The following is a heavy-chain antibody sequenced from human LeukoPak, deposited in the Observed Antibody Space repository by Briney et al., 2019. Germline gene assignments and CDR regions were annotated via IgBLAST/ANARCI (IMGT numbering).Heavy chain of an antibody. CDR1: GGIFSSYA. D-gene: IGHD6-13*01. Sequence: SVKVSCKASGGIFSSYAISWVRQAPGQGLEWMGRIIPILGIANYAQKFQGRVTITADKSTSTAYMELSSLRSEDTAVYYCARVDSSSWPYYFDYWGQGTLVTVSS. V-gene: IGHV1-69*04. CDR3: ARVDSSSWPYYFDY. J-gene: IGHJ4*02. CDR2: IIPILGIA.